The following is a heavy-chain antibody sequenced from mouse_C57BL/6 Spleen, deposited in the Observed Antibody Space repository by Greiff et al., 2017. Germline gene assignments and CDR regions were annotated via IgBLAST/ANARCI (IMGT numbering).Heavy chain of an antibody. D-gene: IGHD4-1*02. J-gene: IGHJ2*01. CDR1: GYTFTSYW. CDR3: ASNLRGDLDY. CDR2: IDPSDSYT. Sequence: QVQLQQPGAELVRPGTSVKLSCKASGYTFTSYWLNWVKQRPGQGLEWIGVIDPSDSYTNYTPKFKGKATLTVATSSSTAYMQLSSLTSEDSAVNDGASNLRGDLDYWGQGTTLTVSS. V-gene: IGHV1-59*01.